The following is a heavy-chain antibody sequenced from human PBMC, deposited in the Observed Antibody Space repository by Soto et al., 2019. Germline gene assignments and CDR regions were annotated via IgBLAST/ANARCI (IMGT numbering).Heavy chain of an antibody. CDR2: INPNSGGT. CDR3: ARWARDSKYPTGGFTYYYGSGPHDNGMDV. CDR1: GYTFTGYY. Sequence: GASVKVSCKASGYTFTGYYMHWVRQAPGQGLEWMGWINPNSGGTNYAQKFQGWVTMTRDTSISTAYMELSRLRSDDTAVYYCARWARDSKYPTGGFTYYYGSGPHDNGMDVWGQGTTVTVSS. D-gene: IGHD3-10*01. J-gene: IGHJ6*02. V-gene: IGHV1-2*04.